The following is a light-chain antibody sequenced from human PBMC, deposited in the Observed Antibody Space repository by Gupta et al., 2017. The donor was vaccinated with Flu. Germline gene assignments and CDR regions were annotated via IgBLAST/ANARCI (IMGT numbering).Light chain of an antibody. CDR1: QSISSY. V-gene: IGKV1-39*01. J-gene: IGKJ2*01. CDR3: KQIDSTHQETYI. CDR2: AAS. Sequence: DIQMTQSPSSLSASVGDRVTITCRASQSISSYLNWYQQKPGKAPKLLIYAASSLQSGVTSSCSGSGYGTDGTITISILQLEDCENYYCKQIDSTHQETYIFGQGTKMEIK.